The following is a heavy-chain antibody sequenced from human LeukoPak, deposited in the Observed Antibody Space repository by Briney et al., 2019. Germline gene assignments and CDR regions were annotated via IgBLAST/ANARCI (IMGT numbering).Heavy chain of an antibody. CDR3: ARDGYYDSSGYSYYYYYGMDV. CDR1: GYTFTGYY. V-gene: IGHV1-2*04. Sequence: GASVKVSCKASGYTFTGYYMHWVRQAPGQGLEWMGWINPNSGGTNYAQKFQGWVTMTRDTSISTAYMELSRLRSDDTAVYYCARDGYYDSSGYSYYYYYGMDVWGQGTTVTVSS. J-gene: IGHJ6*02. CDR2: INPNSGGT. D-gene: IGHD3-22*01.